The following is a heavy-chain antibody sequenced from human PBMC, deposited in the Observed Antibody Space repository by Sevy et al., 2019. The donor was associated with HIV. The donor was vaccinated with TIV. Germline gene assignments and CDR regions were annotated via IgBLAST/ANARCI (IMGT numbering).Heavy chain of an antibody. D-gene: IGHD6-19*01. CDR2: IWYDGTNR. V-gene: IGHV3-33*01. J-gene: IGHJ4*02. Sequence: GGSLRLSCAASGFSISGYGMHWVRQAPGKGLEWVAVIWYDGTNRDYADSVKGRFTISRDNSKNTLYLQMNSLRVEDTAVYYCAREDIRVAGIGYYFHSWGPGTLVTVSS. CDR3: AREDIRVAGIGYYFHS. CDR1: GFSISGYG.